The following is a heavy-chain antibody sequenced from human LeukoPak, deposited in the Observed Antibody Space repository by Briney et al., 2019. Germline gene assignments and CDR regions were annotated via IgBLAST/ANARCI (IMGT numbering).Heavy chain of an antibody. CDR1: GSTVSSNY. Sequence: GGSLRLSCAASGSTVSSNYMSWVRQAPGKGLEWVSVIYSGGNTYYADSVKGRFTISRDNSKNTLYLQMNSLRAEDTAVYYCASPLGYSGYTPFDYWGQGTLVTVSS. CDR2: IYSGGNT. D-gene: IGHD5-12*01. J-gene: IGHJ4*02. V-gene: IGHV3-66*01. CDR3: ASPLGYSGYTPFDY.